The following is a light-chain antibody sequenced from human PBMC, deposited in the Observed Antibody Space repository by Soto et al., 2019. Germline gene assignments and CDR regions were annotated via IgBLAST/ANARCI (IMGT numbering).Light chain of an antibody. CDR2: DAS. V-gene: IGKV1-5*01. J-gene: IGKJ1*01. Sequence: DIQMTQSPSSLSASVGDRVAITCRASQSITIYLNWYQQKPGEAPKLLIYDASALPRGVPSRFSGSGSGTKFTLTIASLQPDDFATYYCQQYETFSGTFGPGSKVDVK. CDR3: QQYETFSGT. CDR1: QSITIY.